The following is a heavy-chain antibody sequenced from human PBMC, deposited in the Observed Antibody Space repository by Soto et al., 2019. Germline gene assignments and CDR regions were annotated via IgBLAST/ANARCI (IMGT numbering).Heavy chain of an antibody. CDR3: AKVKGIAVAKYYFDY. Sequence: EVQLLESGGGLVQPGGSLRLSCAASGFTFSSYAMSWVRQAPGKGLEWVSAISGSGGSTYYGDSVKGRFTISRDNSKNTLYLQMNSLRAEDTAVYYCAKVKGIAVAKYYFDYWGQGTLVTVSS. CDR1: GFTFSSYA. V-gene: IGHV3-23*01. CDR2: ISGSGGST. D-gene: IGHD6-19*01. J-gene: IGHJ4*02.